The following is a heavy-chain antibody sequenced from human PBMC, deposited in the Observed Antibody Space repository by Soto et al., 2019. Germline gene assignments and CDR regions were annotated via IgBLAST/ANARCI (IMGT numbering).Heavy chain of an antibody. J-gene: IGHJ4*02. V-gene: IGHV3-74*01. CDR2: INEDGSST. CDR1: GFTFSVYW. Sequence: PGGSRRRSWAASGFTFSVYWMHWGRQVPGKGPEWVSRINEDGSSTNYADSVKGRFTISRDNAKNTLYLQMNALRAEDTAVYYCTRGPRSTSTGTGAFWGQGTLVTVSS. D-gene: IGHD1-1*01. CDR3: TRGPRSTSTGTGAF.